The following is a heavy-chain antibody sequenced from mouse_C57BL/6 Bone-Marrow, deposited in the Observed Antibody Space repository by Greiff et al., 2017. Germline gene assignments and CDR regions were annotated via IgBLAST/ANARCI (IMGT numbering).Heavy chain of an antibody. D-gene: IGHD2-4*01. J-gene: IGHJ2*01. CDR1: GFTFSSYG. CDR2: ISSGGSYT. CDR3: ARHGDYDSRY. V-gene: IGHV5-6*01. Sequence: EVKLMESGGDLVKPGGSLKLSCAASGFTFSSYGMSWVRQTPDKRLEWVATISSGGSYTYYPASVKGRFTISRDNAKNNLYFQMSSLKAEDTAMYYCARHGDYDSRYWGQGTTVTVSS.